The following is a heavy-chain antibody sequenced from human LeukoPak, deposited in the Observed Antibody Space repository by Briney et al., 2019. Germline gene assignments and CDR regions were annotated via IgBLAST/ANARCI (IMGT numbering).Heavy chain of an antibody. Sequence: PGGSLRLSCAASGFTFSSYAMHWVRQAPGKGLEYVSAISSNGGSTYYANSVKGRFTISRDNSKNTLYLQMGSLRAEDMAVYYCARDQGEDGMDVWGQGTTVTVSS. CDR2: ISSNGGST. J-gene: IGHJ6*02. CDR3: ARDQGEDGMDV. CDR1: GFTFSSYA. D-gene: IGHD3-10*01. V-gene: IGHV3-64*01.